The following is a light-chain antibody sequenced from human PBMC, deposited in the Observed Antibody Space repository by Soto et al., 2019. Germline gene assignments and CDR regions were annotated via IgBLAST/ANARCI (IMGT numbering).Light chain of an antibody. J-gene: IGKJ4*01. CDR3: QQYCDGPPLT. CDR2: GAT. Sequence: TMSPGTLSFTTRARATLSCMASQSVSSSYLAWYQQRRGQAPRLLIYGATSRATGIPDRFSGSGSGTDFTLTISSLQSEDFAVYYCQQYCDGPPLTFGGGTKVDIK. V-gene: IGKV3-20*01. CDR1: QSVSSSY.